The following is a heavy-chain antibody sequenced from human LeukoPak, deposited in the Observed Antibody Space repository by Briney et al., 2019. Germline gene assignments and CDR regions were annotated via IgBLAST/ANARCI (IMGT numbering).Heavy chain of an antibody. CDR3: ARCVMGYSGYDLDY. CDR1: GFIFDTYD. D-gene: IGHD5-12*01. J-gene: IGHJ4*02. V-gene: IGHV3-13*01. CDR2: IGTAGDT. Sequence: GGSLRLSCAASGFIFDTYDMHWVRQTPGKGLEWVSAIGTAGDTYYPDSVKGRFTISRENAKNSLYLQMSSLRAGDTAVYYCARCVMGYSGYDLDYWGQGTLVTVSS.